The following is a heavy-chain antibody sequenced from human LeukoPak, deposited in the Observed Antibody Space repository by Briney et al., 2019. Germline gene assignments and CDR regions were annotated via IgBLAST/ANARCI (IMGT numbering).Heavy chain of an antibody. CDR3: ARVESLIVATSDAFDI. J-gene: IGHJ3*02. D-gene: IGHD5-12*01. CDR2: ISYDGSNK. V-gene: IGHV3-30-3*01. Sequence: GGSLRLSCAASGFTFSSYAMHWVCQAPGKGLEWVAVISYDGSNKYYADSVKGRFTISRDNSKNTLYLQMNSLRAEDTAVYYCARVESLIVATSDAFDIWGQGTMVTVSS. CDR1: GFTFSSYA.